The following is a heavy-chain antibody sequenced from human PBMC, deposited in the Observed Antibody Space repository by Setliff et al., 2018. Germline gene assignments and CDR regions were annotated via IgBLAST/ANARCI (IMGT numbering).Heavy chain of an antibody. CDR2: ISGSSSYI. V-gene: IGHV3-21*01. J-gene: IGHJ6*03. Sequence: LRLSCAASGFTFSSYGMNWVRQAPGKGLEWVSCISGSSSYIHYADSMKGRFTISRDNAKNSLYLQMNSLRAEDTAVYYCARDHGIVPGVDYMDVWGKGTTVTVSS. D-gene: IGHD1-26*01. CDR1: GFTFSSYG. CDR3: ARDHGIVPGVDYMDV.